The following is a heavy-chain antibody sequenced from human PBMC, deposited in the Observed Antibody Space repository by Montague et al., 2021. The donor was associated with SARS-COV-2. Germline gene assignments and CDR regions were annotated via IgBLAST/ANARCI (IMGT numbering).Heavy chain of an antibody. CDR1: GGSISSGSYD. J-gene: IGHJ4*02. CDR3: ARAHSGSWAHLDN. V-gene: IGHV4-61*02. CDR2: IYTSGTT. D-gene: IGHD5-12*01. Sequence: TLSLTCTVSGGSISSGSYDWSWIRQPAGKGLEWIGRIYTSGTTDYGFSLKSRVTISVDTSKNQFSLKLTSVTAADTAVYYCARAHSGSWAHLDNWGQGSLVTVSS.